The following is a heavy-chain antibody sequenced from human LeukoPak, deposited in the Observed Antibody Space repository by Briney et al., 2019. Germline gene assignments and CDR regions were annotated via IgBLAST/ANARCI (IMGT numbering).Heavy chain of an antibody. V-gene: IGHV4-34*01. Sequence: PSETLSLTCSVYGGSFFPYYWTWIRQPPGKGLEWIGQINHSGSTTLNPSLFSRVALSVDASTHQFSLQLTSVTAADTAVYYCARGEMQNSFYIEYWSQGALVTVSS. J-gene: IGHJ4*02. CDR1: GGSFFPYY. D-gene: IGHD5-24*01. CDR2: INHSGST. CDR3: ARGEMQNSFYIEY.